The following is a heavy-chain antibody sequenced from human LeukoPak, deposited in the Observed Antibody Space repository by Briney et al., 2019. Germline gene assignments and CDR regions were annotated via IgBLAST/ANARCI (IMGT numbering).Heavy chain of an antibody. CDR2: IKSKTDGGTT. CDR1: GFTFSNAW. Sequence: GGSLRLSCAASGFTFSNAWMSWVRQAPGKGLEWVGRIKSKTDGGTTDYAAPVKGGFTISRDDSKNTLYLHVNSLRPEDTAVHYCAKGSSYDAQYYYYYMDVWGKGTTVTISS. D-gene: IGHD5-12*01. J-gene: IGHJ6*03. CDR3: AKGSSYDAQYYYYYMDV. V-gene: IGHV3-15*01.